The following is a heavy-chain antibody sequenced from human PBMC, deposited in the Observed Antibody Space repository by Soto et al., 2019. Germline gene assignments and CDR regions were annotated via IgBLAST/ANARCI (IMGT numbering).Heavy chain of an antibody. J-gene: IGHJ4*02. CDR1: GYNFNTYS. CDR3: AKFDSTSNSGYDSFDC. V-gene: IGHV1-18*04. Sequence: QVQLVQSGAEVKKPGASVKVSCKASGYNFNTYSMTWVRQAPGQGLEWMGWISAHEGNINYAQKFQGRVTMTTDTSQSTGYMEVRSLRSDDTSLYYCAKFDSTSNSGYDSFDCWGQGTLVTVSS. CDR2: ISAHEGNI. D-gene: IGHD5-12*01.